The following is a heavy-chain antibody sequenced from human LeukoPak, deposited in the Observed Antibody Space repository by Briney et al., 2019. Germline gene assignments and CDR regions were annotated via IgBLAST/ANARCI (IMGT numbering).Heavy chain of an antibody. D-gene: IGHD1-26*01. V-gene: IGHV4-39*01. CDR1: GGSISSSGYY. CDR2: IYYSGST. CDR3: ASTIVGAPDAFDI. J-gene: IGHJ3*02. Sequence: SETLSPTCTVSGGSISSSGYYWGWIRQPPGKGLEWIGSIYYSGSTYYNPSLKSRVTISVDTSKNQFSLRLSSVTAADTAFYYCASTIVGAPDAFDIWGQGTMVTVSS.